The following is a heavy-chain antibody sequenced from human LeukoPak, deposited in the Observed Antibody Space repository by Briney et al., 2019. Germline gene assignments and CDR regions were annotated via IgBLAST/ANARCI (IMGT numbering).Heavy chain of an antibody. J-gene: IGHJ3*02. CDR2: ISAYNGNT. D-gene: IGHD6-13*01. CDR1: GYTFTGYY. V-gene: IGHV1-18*04. CDR3: ARDPGIAAAGTDAFDI. Sequence: GASVKVSCEASGYTFTGYYMHWVRQVPGQGLEWMGWISAYNGNTNYAQKLQGRVTMTTDTSTSTAYMELRSLRSDDTAVYYCARDPGIAAAGTDAFDIWGQGTMVTVSS.